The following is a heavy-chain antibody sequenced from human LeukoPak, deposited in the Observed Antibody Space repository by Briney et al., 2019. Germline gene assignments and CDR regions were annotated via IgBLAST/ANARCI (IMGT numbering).Heavy chain of an antibody. Sequence: SGGSLRLSCAASGFTFSSYAMHWVRQAPGKGLEWVAVISYDGSNKYYADSVKGRFTISRDNSKNTLYLQMNSLRAEDTAVYYCAKWSSYYYDSSGQFDYWGQGTLVTVSS. CDR1: GFTFSSYA. J-gene: IGHJ4*02. V-gene: IGHV3-30*04. CDR3: AKWSSYYYDSSGQFDY. D-gene: IGHD3-22*01. CDR2: ISYDGSNK.